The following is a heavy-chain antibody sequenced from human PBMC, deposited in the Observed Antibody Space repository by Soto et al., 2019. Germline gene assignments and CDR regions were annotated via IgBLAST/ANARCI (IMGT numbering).Heavy chain of an antibody. V-gene: IGHV4-59*01. CDR1: GGSISSYY. J-gene: IGHJ5*02. CDR2: IYYSGST. CDR3: ARVTVDTAMAWWFDP. D-gene: IGHD5-18*01. Sequence: SETLSLTCTVCGGSISSYYWSWIRQPPGKGLEWIGYIYYSGSTNYNPSLKSRVTISVDTSKNQFSLKLSSVTAADTAVYYCARVTVDTAMAWWFDPWGQGTLVTVS.